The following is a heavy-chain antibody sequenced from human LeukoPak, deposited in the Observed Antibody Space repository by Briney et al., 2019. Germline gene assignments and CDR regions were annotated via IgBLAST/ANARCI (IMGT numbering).Heavy chain of an antibody. J-gene: IGHJ4*02. V-gene: IGHV1-18*01. CDR2: ISTYNGKT. CDR3: ARVQVLIVPAAINY. D-gene: IGHD2-2*01. CDR1: GYTFTTYG. Sequence: GASVKVSCRASGYTFTTYGITWVRQAPGQGLEWLGRISTYNGKTNYAQKFQGRVTMTTDTSTSTAYMELRTLRSDDTAVYFCARVQVLIVPAAINYWGQGTLVTVSS.